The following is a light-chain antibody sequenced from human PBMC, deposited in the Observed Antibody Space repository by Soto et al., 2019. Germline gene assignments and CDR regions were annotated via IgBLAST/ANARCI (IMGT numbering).Light chain of an antibody. CDR1: QSVSSF. CDR3: QQRSNGIT. J-gene: IGKJ5*01. Sequence: EIVLTQSPATLSLSPGERATLSCRASQSVSSFLAWYQQKPGQAPRLLLYDATNRATGIPAMFSGSGSGTDFTLTISSLEAEDFAVYYCQQRSNGITFGQGTRLEIK. V-gene: IGKV3-11*01. CDR2: DAT.